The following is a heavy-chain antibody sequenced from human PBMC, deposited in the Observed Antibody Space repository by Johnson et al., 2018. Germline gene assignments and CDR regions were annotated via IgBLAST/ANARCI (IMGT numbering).Heavy chain of an antibody. CDR1: GFTFSSYW. CDR3: ARDRNYYDSSPDAFDI. J-gene: IGHJ3*02. D-gene: IGHD3-22*01. V-gene: IGHV3-7*01. CDR2: IKQDGTEK. Sequence: VQLVQSGGGLVQPGGSLRLSCAASGFTFSSYWMSWVRQAPGKGLEWVANIKQDGTEKYYVDSVKGRFTISRDNSKNTPYLQMNSLRAEDTAVYYCARDRNYYDSSPDAFDIWGQGTMVTVSS.